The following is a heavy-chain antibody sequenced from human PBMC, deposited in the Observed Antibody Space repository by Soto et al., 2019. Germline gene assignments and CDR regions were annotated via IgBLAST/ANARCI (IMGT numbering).Heavy chain of an antibody. Sequence: SETLSLTCAVYGGSFSGYYWSWIRQPPGKGLEWIGEINQSGSTNYNPSLKSRVTISVDTSKNQFSLKLSSVTDADKAVYFCARGILSGYLPFDYWGQGTLVTVSS. D-gene: IGHD3-22*01. CDR1: GGSFSGYY. V-gene: IGHV4-34*01. CDR2: INQSGST. CDR3: ARGILSGYLPFDY. J-gene: IGHJ4*02.